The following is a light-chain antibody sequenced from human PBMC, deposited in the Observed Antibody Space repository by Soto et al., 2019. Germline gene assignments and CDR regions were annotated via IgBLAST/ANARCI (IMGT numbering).Light chain of an antibody. J-gene: IGKJ5*01. CDR2: DAS. V-gene: IGKV3-11*01. Sequence: EIVMTQSPSTLSVSPGERSTLCCRASQSVSSYLAWYQQKPGQAPRLLIYDASNRVTGIPARFRGSGSGTDFTLTISSLEPDDFAVYYCQQRSNWQITFGQGTRLEIK. CDR1: QSVSSY. CDR3: QQRSNWQIT.